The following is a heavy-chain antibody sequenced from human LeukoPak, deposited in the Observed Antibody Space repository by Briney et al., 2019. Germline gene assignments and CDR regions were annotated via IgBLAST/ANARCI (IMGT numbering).Heavy chain of an antibody. Sequence: GGSLRLSCVASGFTFSSYGMHWVRQAPGKGLEWVAVISYDGSNKYYADSVKGRFSISRDNSKNAQYLQMNSLGAEDTAVYYCAKEGYSGSWYDYWGQGTLVIVSS. CDR2: ISYDGSNK. CDR1: GFTFSSYG. J-gene: IGHJ4*02. CDR3: AKEGYSGSWYDY. D-gene: IGHD6-13*01. V-gene: IGHV3-30*18.